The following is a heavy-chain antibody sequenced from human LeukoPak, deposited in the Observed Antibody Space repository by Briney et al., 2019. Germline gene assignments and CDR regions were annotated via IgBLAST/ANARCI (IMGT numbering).Heavy chain of an antibody. CDR1: GGSIRDYY. V-gene: IGHV4-59*01. CDR3: ARNGEAVAATSFFDY. CDR2: IYNTGPT. Sequence: PSETVSCNGTVSGGSIRDYYWSWIGQPPGKGLEWIGYIYNTGPTNYNPSRNSRAAIPVDTSKSQFSLTLSSVTAADTAVYYCARNGEAVAATSFFDYWG. D-gene: IGHD6-19*01. J-gene: IGHJ4*01.